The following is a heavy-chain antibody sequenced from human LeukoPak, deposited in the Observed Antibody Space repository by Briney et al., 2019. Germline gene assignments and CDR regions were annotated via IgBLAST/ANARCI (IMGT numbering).Heavy chain of an antibody. Sequence: SETLSLTCAVYGGSFSGYYWSWIRQPPGKGLEWIGEINHSGSTNYNPSLKSRVTISVDTSKNQFSLKLSSVTAADTAVYYCARDSSGYQDFDYWGQGTLVTVSS. CDR1: GGSFSGYY. CDR2: INHSGST. V-gene: IGHV4-34*01. CDR3: ARDSSGYQDFDY. J-gene: IGHJ4*02. D-gene: IGHD3-22*01.